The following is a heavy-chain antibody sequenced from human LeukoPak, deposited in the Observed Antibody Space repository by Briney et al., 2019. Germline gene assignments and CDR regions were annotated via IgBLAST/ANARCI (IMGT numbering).Heavy chain of an antibody. CDR3: VSHDDTLTGYSFDY. V-gene: IGHV3-53*01. J-gene: IGHJ4*02. CDR1: DFTVIYTS. D-gene: IGHD3-9*01. CDR2: IRNDGST. Sequence: PGGSLRLSCVAPDFTVIYTSMTWVRQAPGRGLQWVSIIRNDGSTFYTDSVKGRFSISKDTSKNTLSLQINSMRAEDTAVYYCVSHDDTLTGYSFDYWGQGTLVTVSS.